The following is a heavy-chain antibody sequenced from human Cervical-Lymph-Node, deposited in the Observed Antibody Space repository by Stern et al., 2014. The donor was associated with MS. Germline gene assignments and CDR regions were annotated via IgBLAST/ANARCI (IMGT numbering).Heavy chain of an antibody. CDR3: ARICRSSTSCPFDY. J-gene: IGHJ4*02. CDR2: ISPIFGTA. V-gene: IGHV1-69*01. D-gene: IGHD2-2*01. CDR1: GGTFSSYA. Sequence: QVQLVESGAEVKKPGSSVKVSCKASGGTFSSYAISWVRQAPGQGLEWMGGISPIFGTANYAQKFQGRVTITADESTSTAYMELSSLRSEDTAVYYCARICRSSTSCPFDYWGQGTLVTVSS.